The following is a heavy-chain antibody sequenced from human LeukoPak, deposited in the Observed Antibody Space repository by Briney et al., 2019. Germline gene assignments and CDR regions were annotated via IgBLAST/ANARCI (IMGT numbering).Heavy chain of an antibody. Sequence: GGSLRLSCAASGFTFSSYAMHWVRQAPGKGLEWVAVISYDGSNKYYADSVKGRFTISRDNSKNTLYLQMNSLRAEDTAVYYCARGVSYMDVWGKGTTVTVSS. CDR1: GFTFSSYA. CDR3: ARGVSYMDV. V-gene: IGHV3-30-3*01. CDR2: ISYDGSNK. D-gene: IGHD3-16*02. J-gene: IGHJ6*03.